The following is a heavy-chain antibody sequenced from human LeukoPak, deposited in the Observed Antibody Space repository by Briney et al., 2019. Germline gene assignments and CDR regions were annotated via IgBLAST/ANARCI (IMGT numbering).Heavy chain of an antibody. J-gene: IGHJ3*01. CDR2: IYYSGST. Sequence: SETLSLTCIVSHGSISRYYWSWIRQPPGKGLEWIGHIYYSGSTEYSPSLKSRVTISVDASANQVSLKVTSVTAADTAVYYCARLQNRGFDYGYDDAFDVWGQGTMVTVSS. D-gene: IGHD5-18*01. V-gene: IGHV4-59*08. CDR1: HGSISRYY. CDR3: ARLQNRGFDYGYDDAFDV.